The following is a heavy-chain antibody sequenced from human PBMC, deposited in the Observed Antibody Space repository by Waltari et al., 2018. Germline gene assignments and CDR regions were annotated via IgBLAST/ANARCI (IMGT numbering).Heavy chain of an antibody. D-gene: IGHD4-17*01. CDR1: GYSISSGYY. CDR3: ARQNADYDAFDI. CDR2: IYYSGST. V-gene: IGHV4-38-2*01. J-gene: IGHJ3*02. Sequence: QVQLQESGPGLVKPSETLSLTCAVSGYSISSGYYWGWIRQPPGKGLEWIGSIYYSGSTYYNPSLKSRVTISVDTSKNQFSLKLSSVTAADTAVYYCARQNADYDAFDIWGQGTMVTVSS.